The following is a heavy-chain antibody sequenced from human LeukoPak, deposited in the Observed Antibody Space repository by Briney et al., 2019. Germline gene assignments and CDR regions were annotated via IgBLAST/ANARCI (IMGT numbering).Heavy chain of an antibody. CDR3: ARDLVCGDGLYGMDV. Sequence: GRCLRLSCAVSAFSFSTSAIHWVRHPPANLLEWVAVVSYDGSNKYYGDSVKGRFTITRDNSTNTLYMQMNSLRAEDTAVYYCARDLVCGDGLYGMDVWGQGTTVTVSS. CDR1: AFSFSTSA. CDR2: VSYDGSNK. V-gene: IGHV3-30*04. J-gene: IGHJ6*02. D-gene: IGHD4-17*01.